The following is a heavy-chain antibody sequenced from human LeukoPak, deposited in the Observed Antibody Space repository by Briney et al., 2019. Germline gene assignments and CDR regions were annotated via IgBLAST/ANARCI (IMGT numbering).Heavy chain of an antibody. CDR3: ARKLRATVTAYFSDFDY. D-gene: IGHD2-21*02. V-gene: IGHV3-48*01. Sequence: GGSLRLSCAASGFTFSTYSMNWVRQAPGKGLEWVSYIGSRSNTTYYADSVKGRFTISRDNAQNSLYLQMDSPRAEDTAVYYCARKLRATVTAYFSDFDYWGQGTLVTVSS. CDR2: IGSRSNTT. CDR1: GFTFSTYS. J-gene: IGHJ4*02.